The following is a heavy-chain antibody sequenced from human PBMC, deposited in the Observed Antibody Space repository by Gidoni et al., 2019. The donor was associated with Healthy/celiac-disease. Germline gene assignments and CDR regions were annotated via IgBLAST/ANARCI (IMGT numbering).Heavy chain of an antibody. V-gene: IGHV4-31*03. CDR3: ARVGIGGSRRFDH. CDR1: GGSIRSGGYY. CDR2: IYYSGST. Sequence: QVQLQESGPGLVKPSQTLSLTCTFSGGSIRSGGYYWSWIRQHPGKGLEWIGYIYYSGSTYYNPSLKSRVTISVDTSKNQFSLKLSSVTAADTAVYYCARVGIGGSRRFDHWGQGTLVTVSS. D-gene: IGHD3-16*01. J-gene: IGHJ5*02.